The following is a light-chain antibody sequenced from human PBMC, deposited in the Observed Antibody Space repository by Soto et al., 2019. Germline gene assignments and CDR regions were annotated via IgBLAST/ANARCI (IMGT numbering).Light chain of an antibody. CDR2: WAS. V-gene: IGKV4-1*01. CDR1: QSVLYSPSNKNY. Sequence: DIVMTQSPDSLAVSLGERATINCKSSQSVLYSPSNKNYLAWYQQKPRQPPKLLISWASTRESGVPDRFSGSGSGKDFTLTISSLQAEDVAVYYCQQYYSSLTFGPGTKVDIK. J-gene: IGKJ3*01. CDR3: QQYYSSLT.